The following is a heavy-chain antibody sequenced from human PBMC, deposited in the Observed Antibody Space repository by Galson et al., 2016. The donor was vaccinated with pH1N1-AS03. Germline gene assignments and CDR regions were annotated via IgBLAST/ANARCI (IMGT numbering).Heavy chain of an antibody. J-gene: IGHJ4*02. CDR2: IYWDDDT. D-gene: IGHD2-15*01. CDR3: SPTAGCLPDF. CDR1: GFSLTTSAVG. V-gene: IGHV2-5*02. Sequence: PALVKPTQTLTLTCTFSGFSLTTSAVGVVWIRQPPGKALEVLALIYWDDDTRYNSSLKSRLTTTKDTSKNQVVLTMTNMDPVDTAAYYCSPTAGCLPDFWGQGTQVTVSS.